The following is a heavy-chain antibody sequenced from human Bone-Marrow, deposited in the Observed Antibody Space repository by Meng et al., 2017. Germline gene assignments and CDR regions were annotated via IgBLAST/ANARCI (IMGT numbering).Heavy chain of an antibody. CDR3: ARVETATTNPYFDY. J-gene: IGHJ4*02. V-gene: IGHV4-30-4*01. D-gene: IGHD5-24*01. CDR1: GCSISSGVYY. Sequence: QVQLQAPGPGLVKPSQTLSPPLTVSGCSISSGVYYWSWIRQPPGKGLEWIGYIYYSGSPYYNPSLKSRVTISVDTSKNQFSLILTSVTAADTAVYFCARVETATTNPYFDYWGQGTLVTVSS. CDR2: IYYSGSP.